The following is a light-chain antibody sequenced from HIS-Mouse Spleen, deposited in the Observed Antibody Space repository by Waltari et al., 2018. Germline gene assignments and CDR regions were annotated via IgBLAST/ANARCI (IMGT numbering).Light chain of an antibody. Sequence: QSVLTQPPSASGTPGQRVPISCSGSSSNIGSNTVNWYQHLPGTAPKLLIYSNNQRPSGVPDRFFGSKSGTSASLAISGLQSEDEADYYCAAWDDSLNGVVFGGGTKLTVL. CDR2: SNN. V-gene: IGLV1-44*01. J-gene: IGLJ2*01. CDR3: AAWDDSLNGVV. CDR1: SSNIGSNT.